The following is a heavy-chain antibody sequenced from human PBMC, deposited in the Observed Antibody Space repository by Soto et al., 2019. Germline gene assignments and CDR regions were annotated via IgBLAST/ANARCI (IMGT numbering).Heavy chain of an antibody. D-gene: IGHD3-22*01. CDR2: INPYNGNT. J-gene: IGHJ4*02. V-gene: IGHV1-18*04. CDR3: ARVPTDTSGYYKYYFDY. CDR1: DYTLTNYG. Sequence: ASVKVSCKASDYTLTNYGIIWLRQAPGQGLEWMGWINPYNGNTNYAQKVQGRVTMTTDTSTSTAYMELRSLRSDDTAVYYCARVPTDTSGYYKYYFDYWGQGTLVTVSS.